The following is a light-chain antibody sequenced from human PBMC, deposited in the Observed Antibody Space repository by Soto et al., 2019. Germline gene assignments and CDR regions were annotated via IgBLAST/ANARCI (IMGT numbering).Light chain of an antibody. J-gene: IGLJ7*01. CDR1: SSNIGSNT. CDR3: AAWDDSLNGPL. CDR2: SNN. V-gene: IGLV1-44*01. Sequence: QSVLTQPTSASGTPGQRVTISCSGSSSNIGSNTVNWYQQLPGTAPKLLIYSNNQRPSGVPDRFSGSKSGTSASLAISGLQSEDEADYYCAAWDDSLNGPLFGGGTQLTVL.